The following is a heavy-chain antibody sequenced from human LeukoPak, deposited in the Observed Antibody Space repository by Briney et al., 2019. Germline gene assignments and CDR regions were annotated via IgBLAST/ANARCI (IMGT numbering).Heavy chain of an antibody. Sequence: PGGSLRLSCAASGFTFSSKWMSWVRQAPRKGLEWVANIEQQDGSEKYYVDSVKGRFTISRDNAKNSLYLQMNSLRAEDTAVYYCAKYDFWSGYSFDFWGQGTLVTVSS. CDR1: GFTFSSKW. CDR3: AKYDFWSGYSFDF. V-gene: IGHV3-7*01. CDR2: IEQQDGSEK. D-gene: IGHD3-3*01. J-gene: IGHJ4*02.